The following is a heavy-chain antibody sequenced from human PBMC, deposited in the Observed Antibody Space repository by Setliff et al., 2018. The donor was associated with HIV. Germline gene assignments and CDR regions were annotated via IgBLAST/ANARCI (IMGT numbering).Heavy chain of an antibody. Sequence: SSETLSLTCTVSGGSISGYYWSWIRQSPGKGLEWIGYIYSSGSTNFNPSLKSRVTLSIDTSKNQFSLKLTSVTAADTAVYYCARLSGDYYYFDYWGQGTLVTVSS. V-gene: IGHV4-4*09. J-gene: IGHJ4*02. CDR1: GGSISGYY. D-gene: IGHD2-21*02. CDR2: IYSSGST. CDR3: ARLSGDYYYFDY.